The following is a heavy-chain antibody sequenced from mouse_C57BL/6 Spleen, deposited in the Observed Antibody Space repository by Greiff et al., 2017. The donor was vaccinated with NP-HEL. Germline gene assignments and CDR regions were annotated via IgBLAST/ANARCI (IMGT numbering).Heavy chain of an antibody. D-gene: IGHD2-4*01. CDR3: AREGYDYDAFAY. V-gene: IGHV5-4*01. J-gene: IGHJ3*01. CDR1: GFTFSSYA. CDR2: ISDGGSYT. Sequence: EVQLVESGGGLVKPGGSLKLSCAASGFTFSSYAMSWVRQTPEKRLKWVATISDGGSYTYYPDNVKGRFTISRDNAKNNLYLQMSHLKSEDTAMYYCAREGYDYDAFAYWGQGTLVTVSA.